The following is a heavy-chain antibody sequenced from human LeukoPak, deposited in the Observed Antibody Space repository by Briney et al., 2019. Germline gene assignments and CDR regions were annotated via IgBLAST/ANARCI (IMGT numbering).Heavy chain of an antibody. CDR2: IYYTGVT. V-gene: IGHV4-39*07. J-gene: IGHJ5*02. Sequence: SETLSLTCTVSGGYIITSGHYWGWLRQPPGKGLEWIVSIYYTGVTSTNPFFRSRMSISVDTSKNQCSLNLTSVTAADAAVYYCARERSSSGGHSWFDPWGQGTLVTVSS. CDR1: GGYIITSGHY. CDR3: ARERSSSGGHSWFDP. D-gene: IGHD4-23*01.